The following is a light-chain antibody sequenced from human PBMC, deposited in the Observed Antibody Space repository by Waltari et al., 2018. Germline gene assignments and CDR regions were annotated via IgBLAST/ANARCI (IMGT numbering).Light chain of an antibody. CDR1: HSISNF. Sequence: DIQMTQSPSTLSASVGDRVTITCRASHSISNFLSWYQQKPGKAPTLLIYKASSLESGVPSRFSGSGSGTEFALTISGLQPDDFATYYCQQYNTYSPWTFGQGTKVEIK. CDR3: QQYNTYSPWT. J-gene: IGKJ1*01. V-gene: IGKV1-5*03. CDR2: KAS.